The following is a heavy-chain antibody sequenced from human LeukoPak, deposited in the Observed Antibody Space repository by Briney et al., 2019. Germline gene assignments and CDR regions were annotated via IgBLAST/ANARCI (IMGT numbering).Heavy chain of an antibody. Sequence: SETLSLTCTVSGGAISSYYWSWIREPPGKGLEWIGYIYYSGSTNYSPSLKSRVTISVDTSKNQFSLKLSSVTAADTAVYYCARRSPVSWYFDYWGQGTLVTVSS. V-gene: IGHV4-59*01. CDR3: ARRSPVSWYFDY. D-gene: IGHD6-13*01. J-gene: IGHJ4*02. CDR1: GGAISSYY. CDR2: IYYSGST.